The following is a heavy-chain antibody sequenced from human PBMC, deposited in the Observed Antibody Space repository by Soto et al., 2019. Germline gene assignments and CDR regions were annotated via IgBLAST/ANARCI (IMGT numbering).Heavy chain of an antibody. Sequence: SETLSLPCDVYGGSFSGNYWTWIRQPPGKGLEWIGEINHSGTINFNPSLKSRLTISLDTSKKHFSLKLSSVTDADTAAYYCARADRTLVTSYSLDVWGQGTTGTVS. CDR2: INHSGTI. J-gene: IGHJ6*02. CDR3: ARADRTLVTSYSLDV. D-gene: IGHD2-21*02. V-gene: IGHV4-34*01. CDR1: GGSFSGNY.